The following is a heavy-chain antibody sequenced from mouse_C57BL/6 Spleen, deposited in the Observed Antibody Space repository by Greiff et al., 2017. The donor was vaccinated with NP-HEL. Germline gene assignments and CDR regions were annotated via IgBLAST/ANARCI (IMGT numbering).Heavy chain of an antibody. Sequence: QVQLQQPGAELVMPGASVQLSCKASGYTFTSYWMHWVKQRPGQGLEWIGEIDPSDSYTNYNQKFKGKSTLTVDKSSSTPSMQLSSLTSEDSAVYYCARYYGSSYVGYFDVGGTGTTVTVAS. J-gene: IGHJ1*03. CDR3: ARYYGSSYVGYFDV. V-gene: IGHV1-69*01. D-gene: IGHD1-1*01. CDR2: IDPSDSYT. CDR1: GYTFTSYW.